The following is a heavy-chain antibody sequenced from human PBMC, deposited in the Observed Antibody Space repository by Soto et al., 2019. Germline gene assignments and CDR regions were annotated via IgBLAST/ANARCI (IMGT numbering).Heavy chain of an antibody. CDR3: ARTKHIVVVTAIRWFDP. Sequence: SETLSLTCAVYGGSFSCYDLSWIRQPPGKGLEWIGEINHSGSTNYNPSLKSRVTISVDTSKNQFSLKLSSVTAADTAVYYCARTKHIVVVTAIRWFDPWGQGTLVTVSS. D-gene: IGHD2-21*02. V-gene: IGHV4-34*01. J-gene: IGHJ5*02. CDR2: INHSGST. CDR1: GGSFSCYD.